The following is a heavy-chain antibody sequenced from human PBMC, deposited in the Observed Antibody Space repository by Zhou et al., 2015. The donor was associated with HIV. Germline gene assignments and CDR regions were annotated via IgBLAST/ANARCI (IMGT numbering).Heavy chain of an antibody. V-gene: IGHV3-30*04. J-gene: IGHJ4*02. CDR3: ARDLREWSGSYSGY. CDR1: GFVFSSFS. Sequence: HVQLVESGGGVVQPGKSLRLSCAASGFVFSSFSIHWVRQAPGRGLEWAAAISSDGSGKYYGDSVRGRFTISRDNSKNTVYLQMNSLRVEDTAVYYCARDLREWSGSYSGYWGQGTLVTVSS. D-gene: IGHD1-26*01. CDR2: ISSDGSGK.